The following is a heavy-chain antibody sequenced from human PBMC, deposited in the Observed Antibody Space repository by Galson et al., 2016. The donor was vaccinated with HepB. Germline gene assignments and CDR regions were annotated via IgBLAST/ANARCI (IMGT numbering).Heavy chain of an antibody. CDR2: ISGNGGTT. J-gene: IGHJ6*02. CDR3: AKTLLGGMDV. V-gene: IGHV3-23*01. CDR1: GFTFSTYA. Sequence: SLRLSCAASGFTFSTYAMTWVRQSPGKGLEWVSAISGNGGTTYYADSVKGRFTISRDNSKNTLYLQMNSLRADDTAVYYCAKTLLGGMDVWGQGTTVTVSS. D-gene: IGHD2-21*01.